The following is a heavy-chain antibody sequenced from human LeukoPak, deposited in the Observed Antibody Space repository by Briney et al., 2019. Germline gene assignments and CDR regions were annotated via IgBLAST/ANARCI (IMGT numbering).Heavy chain of an antibody. V-gene: IGHV1-58*02. CDR2: IVVGSGNT. D-gene: IGHD5-24*01. J-gene: IGHJ3*02. CDR3: AATEEMATKDAFDI. Sequence: SVTVSCKASGFTFTSSAMQWVRQARGQRVEWIGWIVVGSGNTNYAQKFQERVTITRDMSTSTAYMELSSLRSEDTAVYYCAATEEMATKDAFDIWGQGTMVTVSS. CDR1: GFTFTSSA.